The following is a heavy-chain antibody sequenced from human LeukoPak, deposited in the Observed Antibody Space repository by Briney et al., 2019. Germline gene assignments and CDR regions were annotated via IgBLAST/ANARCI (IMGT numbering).Heavy chain of an antibody. CDR3: AREIVVVPAAITSRFDP. CDR1: GFTFSSYS. V-gene: IGHV3-48*01. D-gene: IGHD2-2*01. CDR2: ISSSTI. Sequence: PGGSLRLSCAASGFTFSSYSMNWVRHVPGKGLEWVSYISSSTIYYADSVKGRFTISRDNAKNSLYLQMNSLRAEDTAVYYCAREIVVVPAAITSRFDPWGQGTLVTVSS. J-gene: IGHJ5*02.